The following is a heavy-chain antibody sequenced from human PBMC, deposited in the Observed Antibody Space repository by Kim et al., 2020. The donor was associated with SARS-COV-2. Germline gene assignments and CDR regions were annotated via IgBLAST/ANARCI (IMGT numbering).Heavy chain of an antibody. CDR2: INAGNGNT. CDR3: AGECSSTSCYTYYGMDV. J-gene: IGHJ6*02. D-gene: IGHD2-2*02. CDR1: GYTFTSYA. Sequence: ASVKVSCKASGYTFTSYAMHWVRQAPGQRLEWMGWINAGNGNTKYSQKFQGRVTITRDTSASTAYMELSSLRSEDTAVYYCAGECSSTSCYTYYGMDVWGQGATVTVSS. V-gene: IGHV1-3*01.